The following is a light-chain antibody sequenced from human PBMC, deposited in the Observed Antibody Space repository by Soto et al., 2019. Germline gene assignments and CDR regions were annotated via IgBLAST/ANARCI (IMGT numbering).Light chain of an antibody. CDR1: SSNIGSNY. CDR3: AAWDASLSGWV. V-gene: IGLV1-47*02. J-gene: IGLJ3*02. CDR2: SNV. Sequence: QSVLTQPPSASGTPGQGVIISCSGTSSNIGSNYVYWYRLLLGTAPKLVMFSNVMRPPGVPDRFSGAKSGTSASLAISGLRPEDEADYFCAAWDASLSGWVFGGGTKLTVL.